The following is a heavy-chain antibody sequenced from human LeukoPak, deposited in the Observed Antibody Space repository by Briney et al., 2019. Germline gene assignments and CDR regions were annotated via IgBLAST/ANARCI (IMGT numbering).Heavy chain of an antibody. V-gene: IGHV3-7*05. Sequence: GGSLRLSCVDSGFTFSVFWMGWVRQAPGKGLEWVATIKEDGSEKYYVDSVKGRFTISRDNAKNSLYLQMNSLRGEDTAVYYCARESGHSGSPWGQGTLVTVAS. J-gene: IGHJ5*02. CDR3: ARESGHSGSP. CDR1: GFTFSVFW. D-gene: IGHD5-12*01. CDR2: IKEDGSEK.